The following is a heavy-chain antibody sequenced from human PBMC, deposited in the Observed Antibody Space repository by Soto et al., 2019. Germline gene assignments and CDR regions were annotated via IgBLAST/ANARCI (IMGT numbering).Heavy chain of an antibody. CDR2: IIPIFGTA. D-gene: IGHD3-22*01. Sequence: SVKVSCKASGGTFSSYAISWVRQAPGQGLEWMGGIIPIFGTANYAQKFQGRVTITADESTSTAYMELSSLRSEDTAVYYCARARFYYDSSGYYYVGAFDIWGQGTMVTVSS. CDR1: GGTFSSYA. CDR3: ARARFYYDSSGYYYVGAFDI. J-gene: IGHJ3*02. V-gene: IGHV1-69*13.